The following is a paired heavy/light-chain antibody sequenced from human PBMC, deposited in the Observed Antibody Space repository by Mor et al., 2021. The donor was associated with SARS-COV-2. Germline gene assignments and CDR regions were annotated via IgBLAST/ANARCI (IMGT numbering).Light chain of an antibody. J-gene: IGLJ1*01. CDR3: GTWDSSLSSGV. V-gene: IGLV1-51*02. CDR1: SSNIGNNY. CDR2: ENN. Sequence: QSVLTQPPSVSAAPGQRVTISCSGSSSNIGNNYVSWYQQLPGTAPKLLIYENNKRPSGIPDRFSGSKTGTSATLGITGLQTGDEADYYCGTWDSSLSSGVFGTGTKVTAL.
Heavy chain of an antibody. CDR1: GFTFRNYA. CDR3: AKDPLFYNSDWYPNWIGP. V-gene: IGHV3-23*01. J-gene: IGHJ5*02. Sequence: EVQLLESGGGLVQPGGSLRLSCLASGFTFRNYAMSWARQAPGKGLEWVSGITGSGDTTYYADSVKGRFTISRDNSKNTLYLQMNRLRAEDTATYYCAKDPLFYNSDWYPNWIGPWGQGSLVTVSS. D-gene: IGHD6-19*01. CDR2: ITGSGDTT.